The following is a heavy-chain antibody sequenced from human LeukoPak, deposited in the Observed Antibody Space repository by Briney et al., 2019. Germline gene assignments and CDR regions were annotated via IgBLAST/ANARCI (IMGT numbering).Heavy chain of an antibody. CDR1: GFTFSSYS. CDR2: ISSSSSYI. V-gene: IGHV3-21*04. J-gene: IGHJ4*02. CDR3: ARVSPGQDYYLPFDY. D-gene: IGHD3-10*01. Sequence: GGSLRLSCAASGFTFSSYSMNWVRQAPGKGLEWVSSISSSSSYIYYADSVKGRFTISRDNSKNTLYLQMNSLRAEDTAVYYCARVSPGQDYYLPFDYWGQGTLVTVSS.